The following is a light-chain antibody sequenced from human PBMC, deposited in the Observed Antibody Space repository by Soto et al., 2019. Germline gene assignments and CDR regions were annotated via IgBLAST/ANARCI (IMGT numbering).Light chain of an antibody. Sequence: QSVLTQPPSVSGAPGQRVTISCTGSSSNIGANYDVHWYQQRPGSAPKLLIFANTNRPSGVPDRFSGSKSGTSASLAITGLQAEDEGDYYCSSYTNSITHVFGTGTKVTVL. CDR3: SSYTNSITHV. J-gene: IGLJ1*01. CDR2: ANT. CDR1: SSNIGANYD. V-gene: IGLV1-40*01.